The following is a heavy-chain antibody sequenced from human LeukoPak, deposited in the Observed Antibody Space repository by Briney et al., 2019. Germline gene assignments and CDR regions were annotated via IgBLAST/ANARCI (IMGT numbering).Heavy chain of an antibody. J-gene: IGHJ4*02. CDR1: GGSFSGYY. V-gene: IGHV4-34*01. Sequence: SETLSLTCAVYGGSFSGYYWSWIRQPPGKGLEWIGEINHSGSTNYNPSLKSRVTISVDTSKNQFSLKLSSVTAADTAVYYCARAPTPGYYYGSGSYLDYWGQGTLVTVSS. D-gene: IGHD3-10*01. CDR3: ARAPTPGYYYGSGSYLDY. CDR2: INHSGST.